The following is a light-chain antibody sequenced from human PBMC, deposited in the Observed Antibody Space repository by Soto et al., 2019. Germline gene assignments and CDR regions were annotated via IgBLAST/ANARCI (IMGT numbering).Light chain of an antibody. CDR3: QHGYITPLT. V-gene: IGKV1-39*01. J-gene: IGKJ4*01. Sequence: NQCPATPPASPGDRSTISCMASQSISTWLSWYQQKRGQAPKVLIYAASTLPSGVPSRFSGSGSGTDFTLTISSLQPEDFATYLCQHGYITPLTFGRGTQVDIK. CDR2: AAS. CDR1: QSISTW.